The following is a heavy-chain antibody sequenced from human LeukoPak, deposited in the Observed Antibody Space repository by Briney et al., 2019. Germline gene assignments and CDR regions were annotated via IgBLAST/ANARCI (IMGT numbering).Heavy chain of an antibody. Sequence: SETLSLTCTVSGGSISSGNYYWGWIRQPPGKGLAWIGNIHYSGSTYYNPSLKSRVTISVDTSNNQFSLKLSSVTAADTAVYYCARRKGGSSEFDYWGQGTLVTASS. D-gene: IGHD1-14*01. CDR2: IHYSGST. CDR3: ARRKGGSSEFDY. V-gene: IGHV4-39*01. J-gene: IGHJ4*02. CDR1: GGSISSGNYY.